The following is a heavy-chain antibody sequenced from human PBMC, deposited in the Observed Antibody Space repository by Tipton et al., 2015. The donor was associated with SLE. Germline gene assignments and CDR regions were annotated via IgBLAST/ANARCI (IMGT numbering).Heavy chain of an antibody. CDR3: ARAPAPAPPTHYYYFCMDV. CDR2: IYNSVPG. D-gene: IGHD2-2*01. CDR1: GGSIGSFS. Sequence: LRLSCTVSGGSIGSFSWTWVRQPPGKGLEWMGYIYNSVPGNYNPSLKSRLTISVDTSEKQFSLSLNSVTAADTAVYYCARAPAPAPPTHYYYFCMDVWGKGTTVTVSS. J-gene: IGHJ6*03. V-gene: IGHV4-59*01.